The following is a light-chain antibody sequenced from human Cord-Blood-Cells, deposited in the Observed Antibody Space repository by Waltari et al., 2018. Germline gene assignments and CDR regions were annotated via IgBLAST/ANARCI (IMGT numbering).Light chain of an antibody. CDR3: QQSYSTPIT. CDR2: AAS. CDR1: QSLSIY. J-gene: IGKJ5*01. Sequence: DIQMTQSPSSLSASVGDRVTITCRASQSLSIYLNWYQQKPGKAPKLLIYAASSLQSGVPSRFSGSRSGTDFTLTISSLQPEDFATYYCQQSYSTPITLGQGTRLEIK. V-gene: IGKV1-39*01.